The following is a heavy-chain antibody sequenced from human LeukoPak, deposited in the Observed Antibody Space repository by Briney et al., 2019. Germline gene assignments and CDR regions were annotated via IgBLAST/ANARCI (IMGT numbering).Heavy chain of an antibody. CDR3: ARDADSSSGEAFDI. CDR1: GYTVTGYY. CDR2: INPNSGGT. Sequence: ASVKVSCKASGYTVTGYYMHWVRQAPGQGLEWMGWINPNSGGTNYAQKFQGRVTMTRDTSISTAYMELSRLRSDDTAVYYCARDADSSSGEAFDIWGQGTMVTVSS. V-gene: IGHV1-2*02. J-gene: IGHJ3*02. D-gene: IGHD6-13*01.